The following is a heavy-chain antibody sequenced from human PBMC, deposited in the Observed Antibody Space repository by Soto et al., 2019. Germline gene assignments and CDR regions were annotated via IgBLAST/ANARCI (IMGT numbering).Heavy chain of an antibody. CDR3: ASHSGSSPEGRYYYGMDV. D-gene: IGHD1-26*01. V-gene: IGHV1-69*12. CDR2: IIPIFGTA. Sequence: QVQLVQSGAEVKKPGSSVKVSCKASGGTFSGYAISWVRQAPGQGLEWMGGIIPIFGTADYAQKFQGRVTITADESTSTDYMERSSLRSEDTAVYYCASHSGSSPEGRYYYGMDVWGQGTTVTVSS. CDR1: GGTFSGYA. J-gene: IGHJ6*02.